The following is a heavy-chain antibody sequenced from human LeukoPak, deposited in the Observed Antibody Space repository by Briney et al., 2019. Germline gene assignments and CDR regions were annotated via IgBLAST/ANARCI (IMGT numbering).Heavy chain of an antibody. CDR3: APYCSRPTCYEVYFDS. V-gene: IGHV3-48*01. CDR2: ISSSGSTM. D-gene: IGHD2-2*01. CDR1: GFTFSTYS. J-gene: IGHJ4*02. Sequence: PGGSLRLSCAASGFTFSTYSMNWVRQAPGKGLEWISYISSSGSTMYYADSVKGRFTISRDNAKNSLYLQVYSLRVEDTAVYYCAPYCSRPTCYEVYFDSWGQGTLVTVSS.